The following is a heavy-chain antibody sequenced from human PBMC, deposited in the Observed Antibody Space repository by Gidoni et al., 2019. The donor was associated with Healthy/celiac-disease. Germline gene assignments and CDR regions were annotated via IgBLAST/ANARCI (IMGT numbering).Heavy chain of an antibody. J-gene: IGHJ4*02. CDR1: GYSISSGYY. CDR2: IYHSGST. CDR3: ARELRSGGSCYFDY. Sequence: QVQLQESGPGLGKPSETLSLTCAVSGYSISSGYYWGWIRQPPGKGLEWIGSIYHSGSTYYNPSLKSRVTISVDTSKNQFSLKLSSVTAADTAVYYCARELRSGGSCYFDYWGQGTLVTVSS. D-gene: IGHD2-15*01. V-gene: IGHV4-38-2*02.